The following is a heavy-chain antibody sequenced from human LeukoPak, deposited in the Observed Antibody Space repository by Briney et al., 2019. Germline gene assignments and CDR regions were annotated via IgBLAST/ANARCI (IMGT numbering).Heavy chain of an antibody. CDR3: ARETEDTYSPIWGLYDHYYYVDA. J-gene: IGHJ6*03. D-gene: IGHD3-16*01. CDR2: ISNSGST. V-gene: IGHV4-61*02. Sequence: SETLSLTCTVSSGSMDSGLYYWTWIRQPAGKGLEWIGRISNSGSTAYNPSLRGRGTITLDTSKNYFSLKVTSVTAADTPIYYCARETEDTYSPIWGLYDHYYYVDAWGNGTTVTVSS. CDR1: SGSMDSGLYY.